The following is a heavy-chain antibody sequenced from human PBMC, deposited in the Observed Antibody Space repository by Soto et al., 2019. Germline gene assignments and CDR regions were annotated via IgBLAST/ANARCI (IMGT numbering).Heavy chain of an antibody. CDR2: IIPIFGTA. Sequence: QVQLVQSGAEVKKPGSSVKVSCEASGGTFSSYAISWVRQAPGQGLEWMGGIIPIFGTADYAQKFQGRVTITADESTSTAYMELSSLRSEDTAVYYCASHSGSSPEGRYYYGMDVWGQGTTVTVSS. D-gene: IGHD1-26*01. V-gene: IGHV1-69*12. CDR3: ASHSGSSPEGRYYYGMDV. J-gene: IGHJ6*02. CDR1: GGTFSSYA.